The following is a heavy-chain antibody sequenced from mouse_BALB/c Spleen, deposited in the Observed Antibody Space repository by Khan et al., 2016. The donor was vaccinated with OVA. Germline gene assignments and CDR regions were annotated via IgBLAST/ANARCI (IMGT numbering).Heavy chain of an antibody. Sequence: QVQLQQPGAELARPGASVKLSCKASGYTFTDYYINWVKLRTGQGIEWIGEISPGSGDTYYNERVKGKATLTADKSSSTAFMHCRSLTSAASAVYFCARRNYFGYTFAYWGQGTLVTVSA. CDR3: ARRNYFGYTFAY. CDR1: GYTFTDYY. D-gene: IGHD1-2*01. V-gene: IGHV1-77*01. CDR2: ISPGSGDT. J-gene: IGHJ3*01.